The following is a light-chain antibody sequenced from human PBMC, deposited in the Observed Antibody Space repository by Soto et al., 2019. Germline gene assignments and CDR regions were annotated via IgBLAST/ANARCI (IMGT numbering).Light chain of an antibody. Sequence: EMVMTQSPATFSVSLGERVTFSCRASQSVSTNLAWYQHKVGQAPRLLIYAASTRATGIPSRFSGSGSGTEFALSISSLQSEDLAVYYCQQYDKWPYTFGQGTKLEIK. J-gene: IGKJ2*01. CDR3: QQYDKWPYT. CDR2: AAS. CDR1: QSVSTN. V-gene: IGKV3-15*01.